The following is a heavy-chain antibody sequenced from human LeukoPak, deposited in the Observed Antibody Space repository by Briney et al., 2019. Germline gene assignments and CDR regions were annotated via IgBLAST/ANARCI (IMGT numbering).Heavy chain of an antibody. J-gene: IGHJ6*02. CDR2: IHYTGMI. CDR3: AREERYCSGGSCYQTYGMDV. V-gene: IGHV4-59*01. CDR1: GGSISTYY. Sequence: SETLSLTCTVSGGSISTYYWSWIRQPPGKGLEWIGYIHYTGMIDYNTALKSRVTISLDTSKNRFSLKLSSVTAADTAVYYCAREERYCSGGSCYQTYGMDVWGQGTTVTVSS. D-gene: IGHD2-15*01.